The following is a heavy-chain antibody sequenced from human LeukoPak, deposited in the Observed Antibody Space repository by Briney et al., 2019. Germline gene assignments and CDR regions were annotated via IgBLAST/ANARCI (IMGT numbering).Heavy chain of an antibody. D-gene: IGHD6-13*01. CDR2: ISGSGGST. CDR3: AKKEGSSWAHLDY. V-gene: IGHV3-23*01. CDR1: GFTFSSYA. Sequence: GGSLRLSCAASGFTFSSYAMSWARQAPGKGLEWVSAISGSGGSTYYADSVKGRFTISRDNSKDTLYLQMNSLRAEDTAVYYCAKKEGSSWAHLDYWGQGTLVTVSS. J-gene: IGHJ4*02.